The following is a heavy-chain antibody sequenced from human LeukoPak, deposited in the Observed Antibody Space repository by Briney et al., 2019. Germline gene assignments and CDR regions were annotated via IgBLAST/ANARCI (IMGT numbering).Heavy chain of an antibody. CDR2: INPSGGST. Sequence: ASVKVSCKASGYTFTSYYMHWVRQAPGQGLEWMGIINPSGGSTSYAQKFQGRVTMTRDTSTSTVYMELSSLRSEDTAVYYCARVYSSGWYGSGAFDIWGQGTMVTASS. CDR3: ARVYSSGWYGSGAFDI. D-gene: IGHD6-19*01. J-gene: IGHJ3*02. V-gene: IGHV1-46*01. CDR1: GYTFTSYY.